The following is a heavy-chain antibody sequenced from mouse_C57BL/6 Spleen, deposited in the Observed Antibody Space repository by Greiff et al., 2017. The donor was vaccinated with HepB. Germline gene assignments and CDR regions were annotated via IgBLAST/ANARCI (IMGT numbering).Heavy chain of an antibody. CDR1: GYTFTSYW. CDR2: IYPSDSET. CDR3: ARDGSSYDWYFDV. Sequence: QVQLQQPGAELVRPGSSVKLSCKASGYTFTSYWMDWVKQRPGQGLEWIGNIYPSDSETHYNQKFKDKATLTVDKSSSTAYMQLSSLTSEDSAVYNCARDGSSYDWYFDVWGTGTTVTVSS. V-gene: IGHV1-61*01. D-gene: IGHD1-1*01. J-gene: IGHJ1*03.